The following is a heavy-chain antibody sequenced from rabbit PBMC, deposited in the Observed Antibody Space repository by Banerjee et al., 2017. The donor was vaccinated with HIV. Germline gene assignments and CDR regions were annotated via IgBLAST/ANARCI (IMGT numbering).Heavy chain of an antibody. Sequence: QSLEESGGDLVKPGASLTLTCTASGFSFISNAMSWVRQAPGKGLEWIACISAGSSGSTYYASWAIGRFTISKTSSTTVTLQMTSLTAADTATYFCVRVQYSYGYDGYAYALFSLWGQGTLVTVS. CDR2: ISAGSSGST. CDR1: GFSFISNA. D-gene: IGHD6-1*01. CDR3: VRVQYSYGYDGYAYALFSL. J-gene: IGHJ4*01. V-gene: IGHV1S40*01.